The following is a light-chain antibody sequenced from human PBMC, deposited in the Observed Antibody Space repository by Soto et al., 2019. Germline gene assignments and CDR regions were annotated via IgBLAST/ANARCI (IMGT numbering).Light chain of an antibody. CDR2: GNS. CDR3: QSYDSSLRV. J-gene: IGLJ7*01. Sequence: QSVLTQPPSVSGAPRQRVTISCTGSSSNIGAGYDVHWYQQLPGTAPKLLIYGNSNRPSGVPDRFSGSKSGTSASLAITGLQAEDEADYYCQSYDSSLRVFGGGTQLTVL. V-gene: IGLV1-40*01. CDR1: SSNIGAGYD.